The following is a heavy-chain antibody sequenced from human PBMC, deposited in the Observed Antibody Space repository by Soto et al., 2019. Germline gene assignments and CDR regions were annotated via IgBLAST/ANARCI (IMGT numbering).Heavy chain of an antibody. Sequence: PGGSLRLSCAASGFTFSSYSMNWVRQAPGKGLEWVSSISSSSSYIYYADSVKGRFTISRDNSKNTLYLQMNSLRAEDTAVYYCARVPRGELALDYWGQGTLVTVSS. J-gene: IGHJ4*02. V-gene: IGHV3-21*01. D-gene: IGHD3-16*01. CDR2: ISSSSSYI. CDR1: GFTFSSYS. CDR3: ARVPRGELALDY.